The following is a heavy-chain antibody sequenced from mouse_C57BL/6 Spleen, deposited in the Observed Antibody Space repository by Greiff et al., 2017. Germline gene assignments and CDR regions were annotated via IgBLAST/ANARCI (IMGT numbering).Heavy chain of an antibody. Sequence: VQLKESGPGLVKPSQSLSLTCSVTGYSITSGYYWNWIRQFPGNKLEWMGYISYDGSNNYNPSLKNRISITRDTSKNQFFLKLNSVTTEDTATYYCARESSPGAMDYWGQGTSVTVSS. CDR3: ARESSPGAMDY. CDR1: GYSITSGYY. J-gene: IGHJ4*01. CDR2: ISYDGSN. D-gene: IGHD1-3*01. V-gene: IGHV3-6*01.